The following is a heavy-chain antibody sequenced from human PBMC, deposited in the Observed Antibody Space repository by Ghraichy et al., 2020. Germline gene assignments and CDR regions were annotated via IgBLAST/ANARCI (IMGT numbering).Heavy chain of an antibody. CDR3: ARLPQEGYDYGMDV. V-gene: IGHV4-34*01. CDR2: IKRGGST. CDR1: GGSFSDSN. Sequence: SQTLSLTCAVYGGSFSDSNWSWIRQPPGKGLEWIGEIKRGGSTNYNPSLKSRATISGDTSKNQFSLNLTSVTAADTAVYYCARLPQEGYDYGMDVWGLGTVVTVSS. J-gene: IGHJ6*02.